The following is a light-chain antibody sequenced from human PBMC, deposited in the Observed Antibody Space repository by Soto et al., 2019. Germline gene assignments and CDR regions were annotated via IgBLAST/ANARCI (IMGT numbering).Light chain of an antibody. CDR2: GAS. CDR3: QQYGSSPGT. CDR1: QSVSSSY. V-gene: IGKV3-20*01. Sequence: EIVLTQSPGTLSLSPGERATLSCRASQSVSSSYLAWYQQKPGQAPRLLIYGASSRATGLPDRFSGSGSGIDFTLTISRLEPEEFAVYYCQQYGSSPGTFGQGTKLEIK. J-gene: IGKJ2*01.